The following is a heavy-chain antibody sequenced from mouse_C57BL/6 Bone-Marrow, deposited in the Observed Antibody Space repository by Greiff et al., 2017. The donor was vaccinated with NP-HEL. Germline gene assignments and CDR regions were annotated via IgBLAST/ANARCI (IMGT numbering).Heavy chain of an antibody. CDR3: ASQLGRNAMDY. D-gene: IGHD4-1*02. J-gene: IGHJ4*01. CDR2: ISSGGSYT. CDR1: GFTFSSYG. Sequence: EVQGVESGGDLVKPGGSLKLSCAASGFTFSSYGMSWVRQTPDKRLEWVATISSGGSYTYYPDSVKGRFTISRDNAKNTLYLQMSSLKSEDTAMYYCASQLGRNAMDYWGQGTSVTVSS. V-gene: IGHV5-6*01.